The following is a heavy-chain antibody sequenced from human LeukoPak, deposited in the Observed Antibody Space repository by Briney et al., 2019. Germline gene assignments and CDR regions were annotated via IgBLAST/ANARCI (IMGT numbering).Heavy chain of an antibody. D-gene: IGHD3-22*01. V-gene: IGHV4-59*01. Sequence: PSETLSLTCTVSGRSISCYYWSWIRQPPGKGLEWIGYIYYSGSTNYSPSLMSRVTISVDTSKNQFSLKLGSVTAADTAVYYCARAPDYYDSSGYPSTAFDIWGQGTMVTVSS. J-gene: IGHJ3*02. CDR2: IYYSGST. CDR1: GRSISCYY. CDR3: ARAPDYYDSSGYPSTAFDI.